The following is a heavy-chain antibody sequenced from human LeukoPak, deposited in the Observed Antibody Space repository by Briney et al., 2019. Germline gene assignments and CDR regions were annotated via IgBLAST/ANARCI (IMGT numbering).Heavy chain of an antibody. CDR3: AREPRGRVAFDI. J-gene: IGHJ3*02. D-gene: IGHD3-10*01. Sequence: GGSLRLSCAASGFTFSSYAMHWVRQAPGKGLEWVAVIPYDGSNKYYADSVKGRFTISRDNSKNTLYLQMNSLRAEDTAVYYCAREPRGRVAFDIWGQGTMVTVSS. CDR1: GFTFSSYA. V-gene: IGHV3-30*04. CDR2: IPYDGSNK.